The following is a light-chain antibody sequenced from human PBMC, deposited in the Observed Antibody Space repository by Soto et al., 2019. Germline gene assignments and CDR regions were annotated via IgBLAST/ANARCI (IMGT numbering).Light chain of an antibody. CDR1: QSVSSSY. V-gene: IGKV3-20*01. J-gene: IGKJ1*01. Sequence: IVLIGCRGTISKTPGERATLSCRASQSVSSSYLAWYQQKPGQAPRLLIYGASSRATGIPDRFSGSGSGTDFTLTISRLEPEDFAVYYCQQYGSSRSTFGQGTKVDIK. CDR2: GAS. CDR3: QQYGSSRST.